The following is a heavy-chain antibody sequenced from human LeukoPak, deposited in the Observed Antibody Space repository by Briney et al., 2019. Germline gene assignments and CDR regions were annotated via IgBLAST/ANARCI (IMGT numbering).Heavy chain of an antibody. Sequence: SETLSLTCAVYGGSFSGYYWSWIRQPPGKGLEWIGEINHSGSTNYNPSLKSRVTISVDTSKNQLSLKLSSVTAGDTAVYYCARAGYQPRYYTYYYYMDVWGKGTTVTVSS. J-gene: IGHJ6*03. V-gene: IGHV4-34*01. CDR3: ARAGYQPRYYTYYYYMDV. CDR1: GGSFSGYY. CDR2: INHSGST. D-gene: IGHD3-3*01.